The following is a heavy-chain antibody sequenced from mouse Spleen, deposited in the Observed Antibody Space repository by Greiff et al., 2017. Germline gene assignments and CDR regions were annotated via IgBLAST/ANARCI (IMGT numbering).Heavy chain of an antibody. V-gene: IGHV1-42*01. CDR3: ARDYSNPYYYAMDY. D-gene: IGHD2-5*01. CDR1: GYSFTGYY. CDR2: INPSTGGT. Sequence: VQLQQSGPELVKPGASVKISCKASGYSFTGYYMNWVKQSPEKSLEWIGEINPSTGGTTYNQKFKAKATLTVDKSSSTAYMQLKSLTSEDSAVYYCARDYSNPYYYAMDYWGQGTSVTVSS. J-gene: IGHJ4*01.